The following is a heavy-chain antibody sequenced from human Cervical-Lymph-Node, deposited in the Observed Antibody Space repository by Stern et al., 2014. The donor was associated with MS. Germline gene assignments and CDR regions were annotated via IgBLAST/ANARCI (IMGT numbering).Heavy chain of an antibody. CDR3: AKTLGRSYHDPFDM. D-gene: IGHD3-16*02. CDR1: GFPFDDYA. V-gene: IGHV3-9*01. Sequence: EVQLVQSGGGLVQPGRSLRLPCVASGFPFDDYAMHWVRQAPGNGLEGVSGISLNGGSRNSADSVKDRVTISRDNAKNSLYLQMSSLRPEDTAFYYCAKTLGRSYHDPFDMWGQGTMVIVSS. CDR2: ISLNGGSR. J-gene: IGHJ3*02.